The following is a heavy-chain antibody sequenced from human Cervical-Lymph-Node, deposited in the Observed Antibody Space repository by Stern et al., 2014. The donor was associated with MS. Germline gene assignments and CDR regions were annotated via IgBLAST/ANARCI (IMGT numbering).Heavy chain of an antibody. CDR3: ARVGSYYHSHFDY. D-gene: IGHD1-26*01. Sequence: QVQLVQSGAEVKKPGASVKVSCKASGYTFTSYAMHWVRQAPGQRLEWMGWINAGNGNTKYSQKFQGRVTITRDTSASTAYMELSSLRSEDTAVYYCARVGSYYHSHFDYWGQGTLVTVSS. CDR2: INAGNGNT. V-gene: IGHV1-3*01. J-gene: IGHJ4*02. CDR1: GYTFTSYA.